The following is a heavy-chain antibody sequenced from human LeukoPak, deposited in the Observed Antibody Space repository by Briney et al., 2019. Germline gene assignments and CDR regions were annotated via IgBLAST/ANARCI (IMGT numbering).Heavy chain of an antibody. CDR2: IYTSGST. CDR3: ARDSFNGWFDY. CDR1: GGSISSGSYY. D-gene: IGHD2-8*01. V-gene: IGHV4-61*02. Sequence: SETLSLTCTVSGGSISSGSYYWSWIRQPAGKGLEWIGRIYTSGSTNYNPSLKSRVTISVDTSKKQFSLKLSSVTAADTAVYYCARDSFNGWFDYWGQGTLVTVSS. J-gene: IGHJ4*02.